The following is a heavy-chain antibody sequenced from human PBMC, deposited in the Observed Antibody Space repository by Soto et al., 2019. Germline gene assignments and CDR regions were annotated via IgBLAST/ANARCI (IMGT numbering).Heavy chain of an antibody. V-gene: IGHV4-31*03. CDR3: ARENGHYFDY. J-gene: IGHJ4*02. CDR2: IYYSGST. D-gene: IGHD1-1*01. CDR1: GGSISSGGYY. Sequence: SETLSLTCTVSGGSISSGGYYWSWIRQHPGKGLEWIGYIYYSGSTYYNPSLKSRVTISVDTSKNQFSLKLSSVTAADTAVYYCARENGHYFDYWGQGTLVTVSS.